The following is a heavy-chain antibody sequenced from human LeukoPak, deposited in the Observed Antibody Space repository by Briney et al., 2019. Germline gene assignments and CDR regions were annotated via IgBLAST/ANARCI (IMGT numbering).Heavy chain of an antibody. Sequence: GGSLRLSCAASGFTFSSYAMSWVRQAPGKGLEWVSHISSSGSTIYYADSVKGRFIISRDNAKNSLYLQMNSLRAEDTAVYYCARDLYYDSSGYSSAWGQGTLVTVSS. D-gene: IGHD3-22*01. V-gene: IGHV3-48*04. CDR1: GFTFSSYA. J-gene: IGHJ4*02. CDR3: ARDLYYDSSGYSSA. CDR2: ISSSGSTI.